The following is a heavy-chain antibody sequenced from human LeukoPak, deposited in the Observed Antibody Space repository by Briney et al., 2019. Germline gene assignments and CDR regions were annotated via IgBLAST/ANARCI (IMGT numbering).Heavy chain of an antibody. J-gene: IGHJ4*02. CDR1: GFIFSAYW. D-gene: IGHD3-9*01. CDR2: IYSGGST. Sequence: GGSLRLSCAASGFIFSAYWMSWVRQAPGKGLEWVSVIYSGGSTYYADSVKGRFTISRGNSKNTLYLQMNSLRAEDTAVYYCARDQRYFDWLRNPVHYFDSWGQGTLVTVSS. V-gene: IGHV3-66*01. CDR3: ARDQRYFDWLRNPVHYFDS.